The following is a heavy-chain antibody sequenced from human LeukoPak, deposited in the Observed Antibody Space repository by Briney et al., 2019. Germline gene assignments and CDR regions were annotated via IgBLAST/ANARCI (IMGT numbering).Heavy chain of an antibody. D-gene: IGHD6-6*01. V-gene: IGHV4-34*01. CDR3: ARALEYSSSRTFDY. J-gene: IGHJ4*02. Sequence: SETLSLTCAVYGGSFSGYYWSWIRQPPGKGLEWIGEINHSGGTNYNPSLKSRVTISVDTSKNQFSLKLSSVTAADTAVYYCARALEYSSSRTFDYWGQGTLVTVSS. CDR2: INHSGGT. CDR1: GGSFSGYY.